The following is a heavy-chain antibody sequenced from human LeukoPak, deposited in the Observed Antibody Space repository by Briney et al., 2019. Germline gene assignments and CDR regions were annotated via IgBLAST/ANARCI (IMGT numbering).Heavy chain of an antibody. D-gene: IGHD3-10*02. Sequence: ASVKVSCKASGYTFTGYYMHWVRQAPGKGLEWMGGFDPEDGETIYAQKFQGRVTMTEDTSTDTAYMELSSLRSEDTAVYYCATDVRYGGFDYWGQGTLVTVSS. CDR1: GYTFTGYY. J-gene: IGHJ4*02. CDR2: FDPEDGET. CDR3: ATDVRYGGFDY. V-gene: IGHV1-24*01.